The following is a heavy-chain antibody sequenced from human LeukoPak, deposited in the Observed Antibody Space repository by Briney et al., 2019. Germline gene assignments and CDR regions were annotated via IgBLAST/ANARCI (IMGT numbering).Heavy chain of an antibody. D-gene: IGHD3-3*01. CDR1: GYTFTSYG. CDR3: ARLSKYDFWSIYSYYFDY. Sequence: ASVKLSCKASGYTFTSYGITRVRQAPGQGLEWMGWISAYNGNTNYEEKLQGRVIMTTGKSTSTAYMELRSLRSDDTAVYYCARLSKYDFWSIYSYYFDYWGQGTLVTVSS. V-gene: IGHV1-18*01. J-gene: IGHJ4*02. CDR2: ISAYNGNT.